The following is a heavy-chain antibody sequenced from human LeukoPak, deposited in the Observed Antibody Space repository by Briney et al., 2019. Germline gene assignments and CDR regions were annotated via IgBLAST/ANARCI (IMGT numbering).Heavy chain of an antibody. CDR1: GFIFSNYA. J-gene: IGHJ4*02. D-gene: IGHD3-9*01. CDR3: AKWGDYDVLTGYYVSDF. Sequence: PGASLRLSCAASGFIFSNYAMYWVRQAPGKGLEWVSAISGRSGNTYYADSVKGRFTLPRDSSKNTLYLQMNSLRADDTAVYYCAKWGDYDVLTGYYVSDFWGQGTLVTVSS. CDR2: ISGRSGNT. V-gene: IGHV3-23*01.